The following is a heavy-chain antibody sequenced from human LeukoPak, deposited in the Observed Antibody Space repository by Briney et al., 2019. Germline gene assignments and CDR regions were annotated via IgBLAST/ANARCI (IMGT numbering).Heavy chain of an antibody. D-gene: IGHD7-27*01. CDR1: GASISSYD. CDR3: ARGKKDPNWGSTGNWFDP. J-gene: IGHJ5*02. CDR2: IYYSGST. Sequence: PSETLSLTCTVSGASISSYDWSWIRQPPGKGLEWIGYIYYSGSTNYNPSLKSRVTISVDTSKNQFSLKLSSVTAADTAVYYCARGKKDPNWGSTGNWFDPWGQGTLVTVSS. V-gene: IGHV4-59*01.